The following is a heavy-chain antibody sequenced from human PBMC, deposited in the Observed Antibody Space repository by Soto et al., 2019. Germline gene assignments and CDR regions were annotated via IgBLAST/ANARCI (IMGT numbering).Heavy chain of an antibody. V-gene: IGHV1-46*01. J-gene: IGHJ4*02. Sequence: QVQLVQSGAEVKKPGASVKVSCKASGDTFTDYYIHWVRQAPGQGLEWMGTVNPSGGHTTYAQHXLXSXTLXRDKSTSTLYMELTSLTSEDTAVYYCARGGHVVVVTAALDFWGQGTLVTVSS. CDR3: ARGGHVVVVTAALDF. D-gene: IGHD2-21*02. CDR2: VNPSGGHT. CDR1: GDTFTDYY.